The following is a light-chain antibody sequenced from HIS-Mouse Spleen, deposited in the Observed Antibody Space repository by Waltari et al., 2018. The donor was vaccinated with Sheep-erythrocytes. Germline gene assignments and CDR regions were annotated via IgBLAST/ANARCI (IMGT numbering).Light chain of an antibody. Sequence: QSALTQPAAVSGAPGQSITISCTGTSSYVGGYNYVSWYQQPPGKAPKLMIYEGSKRPSGVSNRFSGSKSGNTASLTISGLQAEDEADYYCCSYAGSSTPWVFGGGTKLTVL. V-gene: IGLV2-23*01. CDR1: SSYVGGYNY. J-gene: IGLJ3*02. CDR3: CSYAGSSTPWV. CDR2: EGS.